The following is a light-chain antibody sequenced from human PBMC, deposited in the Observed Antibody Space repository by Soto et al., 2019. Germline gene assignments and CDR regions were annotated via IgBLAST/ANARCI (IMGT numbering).Light chain of an antibody. Sequence: DSQMTQSPSTLSASVGDRITITCRASQSISSLLAWYQQKPGKAPKVLIYDSSSLESGVPSRFSGSGSGTEFTLTISSLQPDDFATYYCQEYNSFSYTFGQGTKVDIK. CDR2: DSS. CDR1: QSISSL. CDR3: QEYNSFSYT. V-gene: IGKV1-5*01. J-gene: IGKJ2*01.